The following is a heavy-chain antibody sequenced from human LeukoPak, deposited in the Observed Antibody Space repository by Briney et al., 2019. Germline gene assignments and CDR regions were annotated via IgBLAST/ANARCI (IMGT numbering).Heavy chain of an antibody. CDR3: AKSRGYSYGYGGEAFDI. V-gene: IGHV3-23*01. J-gene: IGHJ3*02. CDR1: GFTFSSYA. CDR2: ISGSGGST. D-gene: IGHD5-18*01. Sequence: GGSLRLSCAASGFTFSSYAMSWVRQAPGKGLEWVSAISGSGGSTYYADSVQGRFTISRDNSENTLYLQMNSLRAEDTAAYSCAKSRGYSYGYGGEAFDIWGQGTMVTVSS.